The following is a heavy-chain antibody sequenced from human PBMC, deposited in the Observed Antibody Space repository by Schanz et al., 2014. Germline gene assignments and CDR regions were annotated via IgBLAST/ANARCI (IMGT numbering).Heavy chain of an antibody. CDR1: GYTFTSYD. CDR2: INPSGGST. Sequence: QVQLVQSGAEVKKPGASVKVSCKASGYTFTSYDINWVRQAPGRGLEWMGLINPSGGSTSYAQKFQGRVTMTRDTSTSTVYMELSSLRSEDTAVYYCVRDAGWAFGDYHGMDVWGQGTSVTVSS. D-gene: IGHD3-10*01. V-gene: IGHV1-46*01. CDR3: VRDAGWAFGDYHGMDV. J-gene: IGHJ6*02.